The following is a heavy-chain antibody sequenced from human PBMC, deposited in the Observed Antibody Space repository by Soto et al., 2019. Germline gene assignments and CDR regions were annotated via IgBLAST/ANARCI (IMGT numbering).Heavy chain of an antibody. CDR3: ARGLHSLFDC. D-gene: IGHD2-21*01. V-gene: IGHV3-33*01. Sequence: HPGGSVRLSXAASGFTFSNYGMHWVRQAPGKGLEWVAVIWYDGNNKYYADSVKGRFTISRDNSNNTLYVQMTSLRAEDMAVYYCARGLHSLFDCWRQGTLGTVSS. J-gene: IGHJ4*02. CDR1: GFTFSNYG. CDR2: IWYDGNNK.